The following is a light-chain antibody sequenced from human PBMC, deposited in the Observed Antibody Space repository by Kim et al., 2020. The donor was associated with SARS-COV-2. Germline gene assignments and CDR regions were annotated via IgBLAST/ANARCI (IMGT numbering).Light chain of an antibody. CDR2: KAS. J-gene: IGKJ1*01. V-gene: IGKV1-5*03. CDR3: QRYNGNSRT. Sequence: ASVGDRVTITCRASQSISSWLAWYQQKPGKAPKLLIYKASSLQSGVPSRFSGSGSGTEFTLTISSLQTDDFATYYCQRYNGNSRTFGQGTKVEIK. CDR1: QSISSW.